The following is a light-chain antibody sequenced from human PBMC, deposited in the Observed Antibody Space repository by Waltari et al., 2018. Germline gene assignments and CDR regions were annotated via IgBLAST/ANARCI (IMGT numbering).Light chain of an antibody. Sequence: AIQMTQSPSSLSASVGDRVTITCRASGDIRNDLGWYQQKPGKAPRLLIFAASTLQSGVPSRFSGSGSGTDFTLTISSLQPEDFATYFCLQDYIFPLTFGGGTTVEI. CDR1: GDIRND. CDR3: LQDYIFPLT. CDR2: AAS. J-gene: IGKJ4*01. V-gene: IGKV1-6*01.